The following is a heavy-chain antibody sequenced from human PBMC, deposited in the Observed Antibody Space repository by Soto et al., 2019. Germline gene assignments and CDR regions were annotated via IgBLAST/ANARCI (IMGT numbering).Heavy chain of an antibody. J-gene: IGHJ3*02. Sequence: PGESLKISCKGSGYSFTSYWIGWVRQMPGKGLEWMGIIYPGDSDTRYSPSFQGQVTISADKSISTAYLQWSSLKASDTAMYYCARTLYYYDSSGYYWDAFDIWGQGTMVTVSS. V-gene: IGHV5-51*03. CDR2: IYPGDSDT. CDR1: GYSFTSYW. CDR3: ARTLYYYDSSGYYWDAFDI. D-gene: IGHD3-22*01.